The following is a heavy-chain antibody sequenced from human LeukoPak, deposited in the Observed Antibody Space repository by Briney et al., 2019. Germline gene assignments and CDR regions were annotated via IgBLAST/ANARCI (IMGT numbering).Heavy chain of an antibody. Sequence: GGSLRLSCAASGFTFSSYAMSWVRQAPGKGLEWVSAISGSGGSTFYADSVKGRFTISRDNSKNTLYLQMNSLRAEDTAVYYCANRDYRYYFDYWGQGTLVTVSS. CDR1: GFTFSSYA. V-gene: IGHV3-23*01. J-gene: IGHJ4*02. D-gene: IGHD4-11*01. CDR2: ISGSGGST. CDR3: ANRDYRYYFDY.